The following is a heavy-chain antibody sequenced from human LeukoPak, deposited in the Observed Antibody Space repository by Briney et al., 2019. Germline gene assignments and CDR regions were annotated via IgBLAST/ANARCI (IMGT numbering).Heavy chain of an antibody. CDR2: INPSGGST. CDR3: ARVRMVRGVMRYYYYYGMDV. J-gene: IGHJ6*02. V-gene: IGHV1-46*01. CDR1: GYTFTSYY. D-gene: IGHD3-10*01. Sequence: ASVKVSCKASGYTFTSYYMHWVRQAPGQGLEWMGIINPSGGSTSYAQKFQGRVTMTRDTSTSTVYMELSSLRSEDTAVYYCARVRMVRGVMRYYYYYGMDVWGQGTTVTVSS.